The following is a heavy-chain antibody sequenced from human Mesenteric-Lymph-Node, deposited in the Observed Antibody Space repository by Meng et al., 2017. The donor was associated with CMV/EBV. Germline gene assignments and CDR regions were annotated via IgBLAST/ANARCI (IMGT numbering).Heavy chain of an antibody. D-gene: IGHD3-9*01. CDR3: ARDRDTDWYSPFDY. CDR1: GYTFIDYY. CDR2: INPKTGGR. Sequence: QVQLVQSGAEVKKPGASVRVSCTVSGYTFIDYYINWVRQAPGQGLEWMGRINPKTGGRSYAQNFQGRVTMTRDTSINTAYMEVNRLNSDDTAMYYCARDRDTDWYSPFDYWGPGTLVTVSS. J-gene: IGHJ4*02. V-gene: IGHV1-2*06.